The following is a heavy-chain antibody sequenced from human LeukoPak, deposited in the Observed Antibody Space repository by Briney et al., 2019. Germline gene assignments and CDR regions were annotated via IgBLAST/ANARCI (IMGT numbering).Heavy chain of an antibody. D-gene: IGHD2-15*01. CDR1: GYTFTGYY. J-gene: IGHJ5*02. CDR3: ARDDGYCSGGSCYSGGNKFDP. V-gene: IGHV1-2*02. CDR2: INPNSGDT. Sequence: ASVKVSCKASGYTFTGYYMHWVRQAPGQGLEWMGWINPNSGDTNYAQKFQGRVTITADESTSTAYMELSSLRSEDTAVYYCARDDGYCSGGSCYSGGNKFDPWGQGTLVTVSS.